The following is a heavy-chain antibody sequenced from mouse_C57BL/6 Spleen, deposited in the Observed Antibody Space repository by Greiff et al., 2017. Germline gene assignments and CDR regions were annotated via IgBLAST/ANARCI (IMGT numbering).Heavy chain of an antibody. CDR2: IYPGDGDT. CDR3: ARGDYDEFAY. CDR1: GYAFSSSW. J-gene: IGHJ3*01. Sequence: VQLQQSGPELVKPGASVKISCKASGYAFSSSWMNWVKQRPGKGLEWIGRIYPGDGDTNYNQKFKGKSTLTVDKSSSTAYMQLSSLTSEDSAVYYCARGDYDEFAYWGQGTLVTVSA. V-gene: IGHV1-82*01. D-gene: IGHD2-4*01.